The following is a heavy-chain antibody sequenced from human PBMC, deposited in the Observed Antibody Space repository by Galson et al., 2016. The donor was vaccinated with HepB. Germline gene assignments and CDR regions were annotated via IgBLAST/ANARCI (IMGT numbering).Heavy chain of an antibody. J-gene: IGHJ4*02. V-gene: IGHV1-69*13. Sequence: SVKVSCKASGDTSTSFAISWVRQAPGQGLEWMGILIPLFRTPNYAQKFQGRVTITADESTSTAYMELSSLRSDDTAVYYCARVYGANSRSLGLFDYWGQGTLVTVSS. CDR3: ARVYGANSRSLGLFDY. CDR1: GDTSTSFA. CDR2: LIPLFRTP. D-gene: IGHD4-17*01.